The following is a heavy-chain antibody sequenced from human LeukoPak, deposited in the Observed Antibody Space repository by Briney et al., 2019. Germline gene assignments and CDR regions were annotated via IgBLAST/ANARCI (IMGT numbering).Heavy chain of an antibody. CDR1: GYTFSNYN. Sequence: GASVKVSCKASGYTFSNYNINWVRQAPGQGLEWMGWISAYKGDTDYAQKFQGRLTVTRDTSTSTVYMELQNLTSDDTAVYYCARAPPYSSSWYPRLDYWGQGTLVTVSS. V-gene: IGHV1-18*01. CDR2: ISAYKGDT. CDR3: ARAPPYSSSWYPRLDY. J-gene: IGHJ4*02. D-gene: IGHD6-13*01.